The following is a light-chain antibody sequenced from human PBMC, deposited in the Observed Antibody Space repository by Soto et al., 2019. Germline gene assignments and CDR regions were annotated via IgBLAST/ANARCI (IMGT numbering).Light chain of an antibody. V-gene: IGLV2-14*03. CDR3: SSYTTSSTVYV. Sequence: QSVLTQPASVSGSPGQSITISCTGTSSDVGSHNYVSWYQHHQGKAPKLMIFDVSNRPSGVSNRFSGSKSGNTASLTISGLQAEDEADYYCSSYTTSSTVYVFGTGTKLTVL. J-gene: IGLJ1*01. CDR2: DVS. CDR1: SSDVGSHNY.